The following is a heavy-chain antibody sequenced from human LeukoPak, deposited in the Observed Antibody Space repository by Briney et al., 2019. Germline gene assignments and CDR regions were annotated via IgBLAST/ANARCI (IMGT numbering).Heavy chain of an antibody. CDR2: TSAYNGNT. V-gene: IGHV1-18*01. CDR3: ARDRCSGSSCYFDY. J-gene: IGHJ4*02. CDR1: GYTFTNLG. Sequence: ASVKVSCKASGYTFTNLGITWVPQAPGQGLEWMGWTSAYNGNTDYTQKFQGRVTMTTDTSASTAYMELRSLRSDDTAVYYCARDRCSGSSCYFDYWGQGTLVTVSS. D-gene: IGHD2-2*01.